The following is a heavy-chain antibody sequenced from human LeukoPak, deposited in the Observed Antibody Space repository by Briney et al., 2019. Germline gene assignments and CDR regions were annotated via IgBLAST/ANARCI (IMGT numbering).Heavy chain of an antibody. CDR1: GLTSSDYY. CDR3: ATGPQIREPAY. Sequence: GGSLRLSCVASGLTSSDYYMDWIRQAPGRGLEWLSYISGSGSDINYAESVRGRFAISRDNAKNSLYLQLNSLRPEDTAVYYCATGPQIREPAYWGQGTLVTVSS. CDR2: ISGSGSDI. J-gene: IGHJ4*02. D-gene: IGHD1-26*01. V-gene: IGHV3-11*04.